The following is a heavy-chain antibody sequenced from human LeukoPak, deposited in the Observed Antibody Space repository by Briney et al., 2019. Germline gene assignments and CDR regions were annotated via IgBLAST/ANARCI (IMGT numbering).Heavy chain of an antibody. CDR2: VYHSGST. Sequence: SETLSLTCTVSGGSISSYYWSWIRQPPGKGLEWIGNVYHSGSTYKNPSLKSRVSISLDTSNNQFSLKLTSVTAADTAIYYCARLSGAPVRHPIYHFDYWGQGTLVTVSS. V-gene: IGHV4-59*08. CDR1: GGSISSYY. CDR3: ARLSGAPVRHPIYHFDY. D-gene: IGHD1-26*01. J-gene: IGHJ4*02.